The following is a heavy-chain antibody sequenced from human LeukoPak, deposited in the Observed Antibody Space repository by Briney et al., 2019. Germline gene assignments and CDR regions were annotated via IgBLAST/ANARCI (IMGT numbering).Heavy chain of an antibody. V-gene: IGHV3-21*01. CDR3: ARDCWDYGSGSYCGIDY. J-gene: IGHJ4*02. D-gene: IGHD3-10*01. CDR1: GFTFSSYS. Sequence: GGSLRLSCAASGFTFSSYSMNWVRQAPGKGLGWVSSISSGSSYIYYADSVKGRFTISRDNAKNSLHLQMNSLKAEDTAVYYCARDCWDYGSGSYCGIDYWGQGTLVTVSS. CDR2: ISSGSSYI.